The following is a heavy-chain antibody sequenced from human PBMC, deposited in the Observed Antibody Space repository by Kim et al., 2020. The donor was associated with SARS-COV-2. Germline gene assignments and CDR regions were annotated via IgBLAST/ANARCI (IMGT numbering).Heavy chain of an antibody. Sequence: ASVKVSCKASGYTFTSYAMHWVRQAPGQRLEWMGWINAGNGNTKYSQKFQGRVTITRDTSASTAYMELSSLRSEDTAVYYCARPSYSSGWYGVVDYWGQGTLVTVSS. CDR3: ARPSYSSGWYGVVDY. D-gene: IGHD6-19*01. V-gene: IGHV1-3*01. CDR2: INAGNGNT. CDR1: GYTFTSYA. J-gene: IGHJ4*02.